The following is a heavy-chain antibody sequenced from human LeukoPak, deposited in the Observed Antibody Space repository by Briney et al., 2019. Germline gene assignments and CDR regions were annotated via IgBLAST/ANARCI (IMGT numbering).Heavy chain of an antibody. J-gene: IGHJ3*02. Sequence: PGGSLRLSCAASGFTFSNYGMHWVRQAPGKGLEWVAVISYDENNKYYTDSVKGRFTISRDNSKNTLYLQMNSLRSEDTAVYYCARAQSPRGAFDIWGQGTMVTVSS. CDR1: GFTFSNYG. V-gene: IGHV3-30*03. CDR3: ARAQSPRGAFDI. CDR2: ISYDENNK.